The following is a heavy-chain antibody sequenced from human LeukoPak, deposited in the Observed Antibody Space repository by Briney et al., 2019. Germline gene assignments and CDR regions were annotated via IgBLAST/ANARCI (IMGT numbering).Heavy chain of an antibody. CDR2: ISAYNGDT. V-gene: IGHV1-18*04. CDR1: GYTFTSYG. D-gene: IGHD5-24*01. Sequence: VASVKDSCKASGYTFTSYGISWVRQAPGQGLEWMGWISAYNGDTNYAQKLQGRVTMTTDTSTSTAYMELRSLRSDDTAVYYCARVRDGRPPDYWGQGTLVTVSS. J-gene: IGHJ4*02. CDR3: ARVRDGRPPDY.